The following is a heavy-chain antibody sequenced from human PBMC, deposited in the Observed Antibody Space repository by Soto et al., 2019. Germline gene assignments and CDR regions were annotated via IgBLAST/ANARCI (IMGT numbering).Heavy chain of an antibody. Sequence: GGSLRLSCAASGFTFSSYSMNWVRQAPGKGLEWVSSISSSSSYIYYGDSVKGRFTISRDNAKNSLYLQMNSLRAEDTATYYCARVHYYDSSGFYLWGQGTLVTVSS. J-gene: IGHJ4*02. CDR2: ISSSSSYI. CDR1: GFTFSSYS. CDR3: ARVHYYDSSGFYL. V-gene: IGHV3-21*01. D-gene: IGHD3-22*01.